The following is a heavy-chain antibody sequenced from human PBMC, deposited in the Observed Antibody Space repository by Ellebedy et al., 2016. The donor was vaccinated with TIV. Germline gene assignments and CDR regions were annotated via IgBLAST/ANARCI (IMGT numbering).Heavy chain of an antibody. V-gene: IGHV3-23*01. CDR3: ARDNYCGGDCYPDWYFDL. D-gene: IGHD2-21*01. Sequence: GESLKISXAASGFTFDNYIMTWVRQAPGKGLEWVSSIRPSGSPTHYAESVKGRFSISRDNSRSTLYLQMNSLRDEDTAMYYCARDNYCGGDCYPDWYFDLWGRGTLVTVSS. CDR1: GFTFDNYI. CDR2: IRPSGSPT. J-gene: IGHJ2*01.